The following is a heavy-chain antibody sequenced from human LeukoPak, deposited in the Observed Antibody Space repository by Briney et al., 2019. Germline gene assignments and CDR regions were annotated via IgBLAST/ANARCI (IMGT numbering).Heavy chain of an antibody. D-gene: IGHD6-13*01. V-gene: IGHV1-18*01. J-gene: IGHJ3*02. CDR2: ISAYNGNT. CDR1: GYTFTSYG. Sequence: ASVKVSCKASGYTFTSYGISWVRQAPGQGLEWMGWISAYNGNTNYAQKLQGRVTMTTDTSTSTAYMELRSLRSDDTAVYYCARDLPGGIAAAGLAFDIWGQGTMVTVSS. CDR3: ARDLPGGIAAAGLAFDI.